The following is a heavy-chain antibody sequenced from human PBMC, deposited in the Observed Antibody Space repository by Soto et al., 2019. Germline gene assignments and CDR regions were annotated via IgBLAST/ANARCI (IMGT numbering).Heavy chain of an antibody. V-gene: IGHV4-34*01. CDR2: INHSGST. J-gene: IGHJ6*02. CDR3: ARGLRFLEWFYGMDV. CDR1: GGSFSGYY. Sequence: LSLTCAVYGGSFSGYYWSWIRQPPGKGLEWIGEINHSGSTNYNPSLKSRVTISVDTSKNQFSLKLSSVTAADTAVYYCARGLRFLEWFYGMDVWGQGTTVTVSS. D-gene: IGHD3-3*01.